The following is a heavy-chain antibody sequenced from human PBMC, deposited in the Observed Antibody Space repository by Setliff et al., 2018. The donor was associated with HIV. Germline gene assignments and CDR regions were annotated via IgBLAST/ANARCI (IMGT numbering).Heavy chain of an antibody. CDR1: GFSISDFW. CDR3: AKDLYDILTGALDY. D-gene: IGHD3-9*01. CDR2: IKEDGSEK. V-gene: IGHV3-7*04. J-gene: IGHJ4*03. Sequence: PGGSLRLSCAASGFSISDFWMSWVRQAPGKGLEWVANIKEDGSEKYYVGSVKGRFTISRDNAKNSLYLQMNSLRAEDMALYYCAKDLYDILTGALDYWGQGTMVTVSS.